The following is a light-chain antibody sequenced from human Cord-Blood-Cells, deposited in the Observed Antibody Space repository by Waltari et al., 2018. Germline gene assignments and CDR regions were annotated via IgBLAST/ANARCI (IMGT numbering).Light chain of an antibody. Sequence: QSVLTQPPSASGTPGQRVTISCSGSSSNIGSNTVNWYQQLPGTAPKLLIFSNNQRPSGVPDRVSGTKAGTSASLAISGLQSEDEADYYCAACDDSLNGWVFGGGTKLTVL. CDR2: SNN. CDR3: AACDDSLNGWV. V-gene: IGLV1-44*01. J-gene: IGLJ3*02. CDR1: SSNIGSNT.